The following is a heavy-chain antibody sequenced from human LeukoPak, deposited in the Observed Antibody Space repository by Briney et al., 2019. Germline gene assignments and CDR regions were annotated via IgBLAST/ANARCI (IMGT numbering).Heavy chain of an antibody. J-gene: IGHJ4*02. CDR1: RFTFSSYA. CDR2: ISGRGGNT. D-gene: IGHD4-23*01. CDR3: ANPVRWGLPQVFDY. Sequence: GGSLRLSCVASRFTFSSYAMTWVRQAPGKGLEWVSAISGRGGNTYYADSVKGRFTISRDNSKNTLYLQMNSLRAEDTAVYYCANPVRWGLPQVFDYWGQGTLVTVSS. V-gene: IGHV3-23*01.